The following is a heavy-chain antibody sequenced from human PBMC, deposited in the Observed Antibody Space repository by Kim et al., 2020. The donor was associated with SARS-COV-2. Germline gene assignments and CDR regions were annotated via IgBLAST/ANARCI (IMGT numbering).Heavy chain of an antibody. J-gene: IGHJ4*02. CDR3: TLEYSSGWYEVGY. V-gene: IGHV3-15*01. CDR2: IKSKTDGGTT. D-gene: IGHD6-19*01. CDR1: GFTFSNAW. Sequence: VGSLRLSCAASGFTFSNAWMSWVRQAPGKGLEWVGRIKSKTDGGTTDYAAPVKGRFTISRDDSKNTLYLQMNSLKTEDTAVYYCTLEYSSGWYEVGYWGQGTLVTLSS.